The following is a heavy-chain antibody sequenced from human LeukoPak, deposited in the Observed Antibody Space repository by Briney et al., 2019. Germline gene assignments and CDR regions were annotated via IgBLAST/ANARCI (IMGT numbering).Heavy chain of an antibody. CDR1: GFTVSSDY. J-gene: IGHJ4*02. Sequence: GGSLRLSCAASGFTVSSDYMNWVRQAPGKGLEWVSAISGSGDITYYADSVKGRFTISRDNSRNTLYMQMNSLRAEDTAVYYCAKASSSGYYYSYFDFWGQGTLVTVSS. CDR3: AKASSSGYYYSYFDF. V-gene: IGHV3-23*01. D-gene: IGHD3-22*01. CDR2: ISGSGDIT.